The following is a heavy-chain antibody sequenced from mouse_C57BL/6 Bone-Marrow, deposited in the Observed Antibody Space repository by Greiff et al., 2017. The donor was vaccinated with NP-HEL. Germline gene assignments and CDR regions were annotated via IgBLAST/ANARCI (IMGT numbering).Heavy chain of an antibody. CDR1: GYTFTDYY. CDR2: ISTNNGGT. Sequence: PLQQSGKELVKPGASVKISCKASGYTFTDYYMNWVKLSHGQSLEWIGDISTNNGGTSYNQKFKGKATLTVDKSSGTAYMELRSLASEDSAVYYCARAPDYGYDGVMDYWGQGTSVTVSS. V-gene: IGHV1-26*01. CDR3: ARAPDYGYDGVMDY. D-gene: IGHD2-2*01. J-gene: IGHJ4*01.